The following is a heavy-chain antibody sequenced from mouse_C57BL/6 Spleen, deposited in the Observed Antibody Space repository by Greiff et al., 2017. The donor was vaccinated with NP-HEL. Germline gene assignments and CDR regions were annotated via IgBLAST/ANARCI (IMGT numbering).Heavy chain of an antibody. V-gene: IGHV1-53*01. CDR2: INPSNGGT. Sequence: QVQLQQPGTELVKPGASVKLSCKASGYTFTSYWMHWVKQRPGQGLEWIGNINPSNGGTNYNEKFKSKATLTVDKSSSTAYMQLSGLTSEDSAVYYCAREPKDDGYFDVWGTGTTVTVSS. CDR1: GYTFTSYW. CDR3: AREPKDDGYFDV. J-gene: IGHJ1*03. D-gene: IGHD2-12*01.